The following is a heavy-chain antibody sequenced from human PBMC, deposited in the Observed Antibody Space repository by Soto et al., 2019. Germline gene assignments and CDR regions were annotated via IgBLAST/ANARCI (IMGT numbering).Heavy chain of an antibody. V-gene: IGHV1-18*01. CDR1: GFTFSRYA. D-gene: IGHD6-19*01. Sequence: GASVKVSCKASGFTFSRYAINWVRQAPGQGLEWMGFISGYNGNTNYAQNLQGRVTMTTDTSTTTAYMELGSLTSDDTAVYYCARGLKSGAVAGPKDACDIWGQGTMVTVSS. J-gene: IGHJ3*02. CDR2: ISGYNGNT. CDR3: ARGLKSGAVAGPKDACDI.